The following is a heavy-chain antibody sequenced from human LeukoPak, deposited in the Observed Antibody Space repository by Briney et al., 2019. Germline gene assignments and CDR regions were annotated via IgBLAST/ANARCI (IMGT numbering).Heavy chain of an antibody. CDR3: ARDHLIGGSRDAFDI. V-gene: IGHV4-59*01. J-gene: IGHJ3*02. D-gene: IGHD2/OR15-2a*01. CDR1: GGSISSYY. CDR2: IYYSGST. Sequence: SETLSLTCTVSGGSISSYYWSWIRQPPGKGLERIGYIYYSGSTNYNPSLKSRVTISVDTSKIQFSLKLSSVTAGDAAVYYCARDHLIGGSRDAFDIWGQGTMVTVSS.